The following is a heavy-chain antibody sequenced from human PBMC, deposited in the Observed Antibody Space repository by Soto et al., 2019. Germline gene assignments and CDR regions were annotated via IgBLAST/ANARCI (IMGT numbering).Heavy chain of an antibody. CDR3: ARDRGYYDSSGYFDY. J-gene: IGHJ4*02. CDR1: GFTFSSYA. D-gene: IGHD3-22*01. Sequence: GGSLRLSCAASGFTFSSYAMTWVRQAPGKGLEWVSSISGSAGSTLYADSVKGRFTISRDTSKNTLYLQMNSLRAEDTAVYYCARDRGYYDSSGYFDYWGQGTLVTVSS. V-gene: IGHV3-23*01. CDR2: ISGSAGST.